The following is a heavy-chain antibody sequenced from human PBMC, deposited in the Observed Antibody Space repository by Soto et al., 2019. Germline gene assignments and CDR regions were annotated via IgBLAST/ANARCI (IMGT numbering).Heavy chain of an antibody. J-gene: IGHJ4*02. CDR3: ARRQSSSWYGL. CDR1: GGSISSSSYY. Sequence: QLQLQESGPGLVKPSETLSLTCTVSGGSISSSSYYWGWIRQPPGKGLEWIGSIYYSGSTYYNPSLNXRFPXSXYTSKNQFSLKLSSVTAADTAVYYCARRQSSSWYGLWGQGTLVTVSS. V-gene: IGHV4-39*01. D-gene: IGHD6-13*01. CDR2: IYYSGST.